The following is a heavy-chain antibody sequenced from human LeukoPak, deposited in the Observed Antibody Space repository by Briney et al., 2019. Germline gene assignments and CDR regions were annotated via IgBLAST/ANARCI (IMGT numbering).Heavy chain of an antibody. J-gene: IGHJ4*02. V-gene: IGHV3-74*01. Sequence: GGSLRLSCAASGFTFSGYWMHWVRQAPGKGLVWVSRINGDGSGTNYDDSVKGRFTISRDNAKNTLYLQMNSLTTEDTAVYYCLRGASTGSDLDLPNWGQGTLVTVSS. D-gene: IGHD3-9*01. CDR2: INGDGSGT. CDR1: GFTFSGYW. CDR3: LRGASTGSDLDLPN.